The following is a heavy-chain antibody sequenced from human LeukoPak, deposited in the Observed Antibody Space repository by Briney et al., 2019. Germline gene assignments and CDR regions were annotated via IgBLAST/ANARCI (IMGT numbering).Heavy chain of an antibody. V-gene: IGHV1-46*01. Sequence: GASVKVSCTASGYTFTSYYMHWVRQAPGQGLEWMGIINPSGGGTSYAQKFQGRVTMTRDTSTSTVYMELRSLRSEDTAVYYCAREGSVAGSSSPIGYYFDYWGQGALVTVSS. CDR3: AREGSVAGSSSPIGYYFDY. CDR2: INPSGGGT. D-gene: IGHD6-19*01. CDR1: GYTFTSYY. J-gene: IGHJ4*02.